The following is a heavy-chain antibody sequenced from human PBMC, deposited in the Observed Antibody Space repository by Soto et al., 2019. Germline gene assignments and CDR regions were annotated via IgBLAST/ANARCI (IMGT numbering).Heavy chain of an antibody. J-gene: IGHJ6*03. D-gene: IGHD3-10*01. Sequence: NPSETLSLTCTVSGGSISSSSYYWGWIRQPPGKGLEWIGSIYYSGSTYYNPSLKSRVTISVDTSKNQFSLKLSSVTAADTAVYYCARHEDGSGTPRVGPYYYMDVWGKGTTVTVSS. CDR3: ARHEDGSGTPRVGPYYYMDV. V-gene: IGHV4-39*01. CDR2: IYYSGST. CDR1: GGSISSSSYY.